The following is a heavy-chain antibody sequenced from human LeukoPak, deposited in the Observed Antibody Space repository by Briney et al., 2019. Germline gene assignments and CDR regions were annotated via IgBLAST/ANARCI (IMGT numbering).Heavy chain of an antibody. CDR2: INHSGST. V-gene: IGHV4-34*01. CDR1: GGSFSGYY. Sequence: SETLSLTCAAYGGSFSGYYWSWIRQPPGKGLEWIGEINHSGSTNYNPSLKSRVTISVDTSKNQFSLKLSSVTAADTAVYYCARSDIHIPDVWGKGTTVTVSS. D-gene: IGHD3-9*01. CDR3: ARSDIHIPDV. J-gene: IGHJ6*04.